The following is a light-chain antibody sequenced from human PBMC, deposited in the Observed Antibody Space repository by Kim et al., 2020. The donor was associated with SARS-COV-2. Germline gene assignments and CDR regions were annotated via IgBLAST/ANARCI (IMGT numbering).Light chain of an antibody. CDR1: QSVSSN. J-gene: IGKJ1*01. Sequence: EIVMTQSPATLSVSPGERATLSCRASQSVSSNLAWYQQKPGQAPRLLIYGASTRATGIPARFSGSGSGTEFTLTISSLQSEDFAVYYCQQYNNWEWTFSQGTKVDIK. CDR2: GAS. CDR3: QQYNNWEWT. V-gene: IGKV3-15*01.